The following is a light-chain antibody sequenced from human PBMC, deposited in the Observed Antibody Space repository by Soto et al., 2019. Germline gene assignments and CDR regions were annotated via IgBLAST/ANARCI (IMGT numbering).Light chain of an antibody. V-gene: IGKV3-11*01. CDR3: QQRSNWPLYT. CDR2: DAS. J-gene: IGKJ2*01. Sequence: EIVLIQSPATLSLSPGERATLSCRASQDVSSYLAWYQQKPGQAPRLLIYDASNRATGIPARFSGSGSGTDFTLTISSLEPEDFVIYYCQQRSNWPLYTFGQGTKLEIK. CDR1: QDVSSY.